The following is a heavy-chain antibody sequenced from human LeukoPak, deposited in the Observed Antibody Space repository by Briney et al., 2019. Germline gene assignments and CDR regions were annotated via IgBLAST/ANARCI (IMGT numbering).Heavy chain of an antibody. Sequence: SETLSLTCTVSGGSISSYYWSWIRQPPGKGLEWIGYIYYSGSSNYNPPLKSRVTISVDTSKSQFSLKLSSVTAADTAVYYCTREMRGYDIFTGYYGLSGAIDYWGQGTLVTVSS. V-gene: IGHV4-59*01. CDR3: TREMRGYDIFTGYYGLSGAIDY. CDR2: IYYSGSS. D-gene: IGHD3-9*01. J-gene: IGHJ4*02. CDR1: GGSISSYY.